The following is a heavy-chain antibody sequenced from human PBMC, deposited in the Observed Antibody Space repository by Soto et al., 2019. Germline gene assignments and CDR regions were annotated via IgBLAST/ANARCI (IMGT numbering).Heavy chain of an antibody. CDR3: ARGGTIFGVVTYYFDY. J-gene: IGHJ4*02. CDR1: GYTFTSYY. Sequence: QVQLVQSGAEVKKPGASVKVSCKASGYTFTSYYMHWVRQAPGQGLEWMGIINPSGGSTSYAQKFQGIVTMTRDTSTSTVYMELSSLRSEDTAVYYCARGGTIFGVVTYYFDYWGQGTLVTVSS. V-gene: IGHV1-46*01. CDR2: INPSGGST. D-gene: IGHD3-3*01.